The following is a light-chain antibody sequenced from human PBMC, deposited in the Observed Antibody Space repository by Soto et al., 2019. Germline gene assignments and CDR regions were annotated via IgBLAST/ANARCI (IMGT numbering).Light chain of an antibody. Sequence: QSVLTQPPSASGTPGQRVTISCSGSSSNIGSNYVYWYQQFPGTAPKLLIFRDNQRPSGIPDRFSGSKSGTSASLAISGLRSEDEADYYCAAWDDSLSGRGVFGGGTKLTVL. CDR2: RDN. CDR3: AAWDDSLSGRGV. V-gene: IGLV1-47*01. CDR1: SSNIGSNY. J-gene: IGLJ3*02.